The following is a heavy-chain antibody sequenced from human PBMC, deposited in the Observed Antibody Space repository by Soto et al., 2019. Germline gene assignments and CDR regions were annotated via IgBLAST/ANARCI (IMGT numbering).Heavy chain of an antibody. Sequence: GGSLRLSCAASGFTFSSYGMHWVRQAPGKGLEWVAVISYDGSNKYYADSVKGRFTISRDNSKNTLYLQMNSLRAEDTALYYCERVERVLYYYYGMDVWGQGTTVTVSS. D-gene: IGHD2-15*01. J-gene: IGHJ6*02. CDR1: GFTFSSYG. CDR2: ISYDGSNK. V-gene: IGHV3-30*03. CDR3: ERVERVLYYYYGMDV.